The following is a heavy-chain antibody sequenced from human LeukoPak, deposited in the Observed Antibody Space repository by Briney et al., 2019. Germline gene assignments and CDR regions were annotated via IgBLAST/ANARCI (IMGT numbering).Heavy chain of an antibody. CDR1: GGSFSGYN. Sequence: SETLSLTCAVYGGSFSGYNWTCVREPPGKGLEWIGDINYSRDPKYKPSLKIRITISVDTSKNTFSMTLNSVTDADTGVSYCVVAGYRRSFDYWGQGTLVTVSS. J-gene: IGHJ4*02. V-gene: IGHV4-34*01. CDR3: VVAGYRRSFDY. CDR2: INYSRDP. D-gene: IGHD3-16*02.